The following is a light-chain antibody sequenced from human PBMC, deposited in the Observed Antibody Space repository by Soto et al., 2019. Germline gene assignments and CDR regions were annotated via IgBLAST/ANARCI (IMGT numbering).Light chain of an antibody. CDR3: QQLLSYPIT. CDR1: QSINIW. CDR2: GAS. J-gene: IGKJ5*01. Sequence: DIQRTQSPSAQSESVGDRVTITCRASQSINIWLAWYQQKAGKAPKVLLYGASTLESGVPSRFSGSGSGTAFTLTINSLQPEDFATYHCQQLLSYPITFGQGTRLEIK. V-gene: IGKV1-5*01.